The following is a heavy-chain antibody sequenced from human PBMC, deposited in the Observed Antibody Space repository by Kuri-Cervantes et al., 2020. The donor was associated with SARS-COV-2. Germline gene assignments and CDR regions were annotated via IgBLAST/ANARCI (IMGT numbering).Heavy chain of an antibody. CDR1: GFTFSSNS. CDR3: AKGGRYYFDY. J-gene: IGHJ4*02. V-gene: IGHV3-48*01. CDR2: ISGSGFSI. D-gene: IGHD1-26*01. Sequence: GGSLRLSCVASGFTFSSNSMNWVRQAPGKGLEWVSYISGSGFSIYYAYSLKGRFTIYRDNAKNSLYLLMNSLTAEETAVYYCAKGGRYYFDYWGQGSLVTVSS.